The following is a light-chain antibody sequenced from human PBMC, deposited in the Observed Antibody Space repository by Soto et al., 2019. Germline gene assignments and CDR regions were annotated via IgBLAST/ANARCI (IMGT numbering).Light chain of an antibody. V-gene: IGKV3-15*01. Sequence: IMMTQSPATLSVSLGERATLSCRAGQTIYSNVAWYQQRPGQAPRLLIYRASARATGVPARFSGSGSGTEFTPTISTLQSEDFAVYYCQQYQNLWTFGQGTKVDIK. CDR1: QTIYSN. CDR3: QQYQNLWT. CDR2: RAS. J-gene: IGKJ1*01.